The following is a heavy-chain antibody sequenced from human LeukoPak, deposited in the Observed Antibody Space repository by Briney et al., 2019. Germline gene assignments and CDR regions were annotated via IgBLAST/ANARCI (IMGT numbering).Heavy chain of an antibody. V-gene: IGHV4-59*01. CDR3: ARDLNHGFNYYYYGLEV. Sequence: SETLSLTCTVSGDSINSYYWSWIRQPPGKGLEWIGYIYFSGNTKYNPSLKNRVTISVDRSKSQFYLTLRSVTAADTAVYYRARDLNHGFNYYYYGLEVWGQGTTVTVSS. CDR1: GDSINSYY. CDR2: IYFSGNT. D-gene: IGHD3-9*01. J-gene: IGHJ6*02.